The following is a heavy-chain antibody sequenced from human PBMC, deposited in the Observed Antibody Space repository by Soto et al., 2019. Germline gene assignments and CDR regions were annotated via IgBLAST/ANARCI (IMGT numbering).Heavy chain of an antibody. Sequence: GCLRLSCAASGFTFRSYWMQWVRQAPGKGLVWVSWINSDGSSTSYADSVKGRFTISRDNAKNTLYLQMNSLRAEDTAVYYCANPHRYAGGYWGQGTLVTVSS. V-gene: IGHV3-74*01. CDR2: INSDGSST. J-gene: IGHJ4*02. D-gene: IGHD2-8*02. CDR3: ANPHRYAGGY. CDR1: GFTFRSYW.